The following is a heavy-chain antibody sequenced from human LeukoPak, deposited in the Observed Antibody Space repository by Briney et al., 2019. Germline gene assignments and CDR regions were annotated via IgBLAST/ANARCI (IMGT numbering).Heavy chain of an antibody. CDR2: IYYSGST. CDR1: GGSISSYY. D-gene: IGHD1-26*01. Sequence: SETLSLTCTVSGGSISSYYWSWIRQPPGKGLEWIGYIYYSGSTNYNPSLKSRVTISVDTSKNQFSLKLSSATAADTAVYYCARVGVVGAINWFDPWGQGTLVTVSS. J-gene: IGHJ5*02. V-gene: IGHV4-59*01. CDR3: ARVGVVGAINWFDP.